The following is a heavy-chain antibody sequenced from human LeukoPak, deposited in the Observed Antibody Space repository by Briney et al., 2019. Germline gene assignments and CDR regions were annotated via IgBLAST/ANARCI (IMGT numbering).Heavy chain of an antibody. CDR2: INPSGGST. CDR3: ARFAVHRRLTVAGQFGLDY. Sequence: ASVKVSCKASGYIFTSYNIYWVRQAPGQGLEWMGIINPSGGSTNYAQKFQGRVTMTRDTPTSTVYMELSSLRSEDTAVYYCARFAVHRRLTVAGQFGLDYWGQGTLVSVSS. CDR1: GYIFTSYN. D-gene: IGHD6-19*01. J-gene: IGHJ4*02. V-gene: IGHV1-46*01.